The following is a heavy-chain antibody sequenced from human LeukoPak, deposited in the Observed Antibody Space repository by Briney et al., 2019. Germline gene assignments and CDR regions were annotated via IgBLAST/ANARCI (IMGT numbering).Heavy chain of an antibody. Sequence: GGSLRLSCAAPGFTFSSYSMNWVRQAPGKRLEWVSSITSTSSYVFYADSVKGRFTISRDNAKNSLYLQINSLRAEDTAVYYCARDPYSGYYGDYYYYYMDVWGKGTTVTISS. D-gene: IGHD5-12*01. J-gene: IGHJ6*03. CDR2: ITSTSSYV. V-gene: IGHV3-21*01. CDR3: ARDPYSGYYGDYYYYYMDV. CDR1: GFTFSSYS.